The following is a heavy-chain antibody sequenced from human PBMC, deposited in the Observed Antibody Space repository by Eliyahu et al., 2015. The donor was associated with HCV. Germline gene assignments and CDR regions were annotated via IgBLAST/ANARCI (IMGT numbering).Heavy chain of an antibody. CDR3: TTGAPGGFDYYLDV. J-gene: IGHJ6*03. CDR2: IKSKTDGGTT. V-gene: IGHV3-15*01. Sequence: EVQLVESGGGLVKPGGSLRLSCAASGFXFXKAWMSWVRQAPGKGVEGIGRIKSKTDGGTTDYAAPVKGRFTISRDDSKSTLYLQMNSLKTEDTAVYYCTTGAPGGFDYYLDVWGQGITVTVSS. CDR1: GFXFXKAW. D-gene: IGHD3-10*01.